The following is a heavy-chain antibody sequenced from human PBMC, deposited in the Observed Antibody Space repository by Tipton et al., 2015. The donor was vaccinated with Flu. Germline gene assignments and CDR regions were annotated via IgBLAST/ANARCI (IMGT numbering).Heavy chain of an antibody. J-gene: IGHJ4*02. D-gene: IGHD3-16*01. Sequence: QVQPVQSGAEVEKPGASARVSCKASGYTFTGYYIHWVRQAPGQGLEWMGWISPNSGRTYYAQKFQGRVTMTRDTSISTAYMELSSLRSDDTAIYYCARLVNISMITKLDYWGQGTQVTVSS. CDR1: GYTFTGYY. V-gene: IGHV1-2*02. CDR3: ARLVNISMITKLDY. CDR2: ISPNSGRT.